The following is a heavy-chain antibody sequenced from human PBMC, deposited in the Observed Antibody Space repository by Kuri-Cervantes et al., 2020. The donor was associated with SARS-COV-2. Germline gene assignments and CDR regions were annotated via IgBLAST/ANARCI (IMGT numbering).Heavy chain of an antibody. V-gene: IGHV3-30-3*01. J-gene: IGHJ4*02. CDR3: ARDRVGVHDS. CDR2: ISYDGSNK. D-gene: IGHD2-21*01. Sequence: GESLKISCAASGFTFSRYAMHWVRQAPGKGLEGVAVISYDGSNKDYTASGKGRFTISRDNSQNTLYLQMKSLRTEDTALYYCARDRVGVHDSWGQGTLVTVSS. CDR1: GFTFSRYA.